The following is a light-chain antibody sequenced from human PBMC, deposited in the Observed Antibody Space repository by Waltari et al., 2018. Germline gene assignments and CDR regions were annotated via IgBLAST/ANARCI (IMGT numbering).Light chain of an antibody. CDR3: QQYYNTPLT. CDR2: WAS. Sequence: DIMMTQSPDSLAVSLVERATTNCKSSQSVLYSSNNKNYLAWYQQKPGQHPKLLIYWASTRESGVPDRFSGSGSGTDFTLTISSLQAEDVAVYYCQQYYNTPLTFGGGTKVEIK. J-gene: IGKJ4*01. V-gene: IGKV4-1*01. CDR1: QSVLYSSNNKNY.